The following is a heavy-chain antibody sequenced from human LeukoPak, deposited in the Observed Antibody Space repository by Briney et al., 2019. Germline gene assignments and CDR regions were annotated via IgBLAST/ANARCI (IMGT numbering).Heavy chain of an antibody. CDR3: ARDHPRGSYYSNFDY. CDR1: GYSISSGYY. Sequence: SETLSLTCAVSGYSISSGYYWGWIRQPPGKGLEWMGYIYYSGSTNYNPSLKSRVTISVDTSKNQFSLKLSSVTAADTAVYYSARDHPRGSYYSNFDYWGQGTLVTVSS. CDR2: IYYSGST. D-gene: IGHD1-26*01. V-gene: IGHV4-61*01. J-gene: IGHJ4*02.